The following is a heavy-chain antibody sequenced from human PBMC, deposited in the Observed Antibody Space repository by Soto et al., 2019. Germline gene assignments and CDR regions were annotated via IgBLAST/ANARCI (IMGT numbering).Heavy chain of an antibody. J-gene: IGHJ4*02. V-gene: IGHV3-30-3*01. D-gene: IGHD4-17*01. CDR3: ARDPAGVYGDHFDY. CDR1: GFTFSSYA. Sequence: QVQLVESGGGVVQPGRSLRLSCAASGFTFSSYAMHWVRQAPGKGLEWVAVISYDGSNKYYADSVKGRFTISRDNSKNTLYLQMNSLRAEDTAVYYCARDPAGVYGDHFDYWGQGTLVTVSS. CDR2: ISYDGSNK.